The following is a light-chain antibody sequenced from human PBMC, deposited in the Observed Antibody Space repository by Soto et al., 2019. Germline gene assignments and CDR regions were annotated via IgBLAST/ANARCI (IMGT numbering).Light chain of an antibody. J-gene: IGLJ1*01. Sequence: QSVLTQPRSVSGSPGQSVIVSCTGTSRDVGGYDSVSWYQLHPGKDPKLLIYDVSERPAGVSDRFSGSKSGNTASLTISGLQAEDEADYYCCSYAGTLTAYVFGSGTKVTVL. CDR1: SRDVGGYDS. CDR2: DVS. CDR3: CSYAGTLTAYV. V-gene: IGLV2-11*01.